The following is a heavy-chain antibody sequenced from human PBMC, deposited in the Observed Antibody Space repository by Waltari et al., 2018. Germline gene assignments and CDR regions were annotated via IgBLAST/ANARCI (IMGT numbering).Heavy chain of an antibody. V-gene: IGHV3-30*04. Sequence: QVQLVESGGGVVQPGRSLRLSCAASGFTFSSYAMHWVRQAPGKGLEWVAVISYDGSNNNYVGSLTCRFTISRDNSNNTLYLQMNSLRAEDTAVYYCARDSVYYGSGSPTDYWGQGTLVTVSS. CDR2: ISYDGSNN. D-gene: IGHD3-10*01. J-gene: IGHJ4*02. CDR1: GFTFSSYA. CDR3: ARDSVYYGSGSPTDY.